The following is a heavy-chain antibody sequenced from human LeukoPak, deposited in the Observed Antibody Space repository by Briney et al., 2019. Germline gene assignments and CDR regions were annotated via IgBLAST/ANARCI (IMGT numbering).Heavy chain of an antibody. CDR3: ARHRGTGGAFDI. J-gene: IGHJ3*02. CDR1: GGSISSSYYY. CDR2: IYYSGST. V-gene: IGHV4-39*01. Sequence: SETLSLTCTVSGGSISSSYYYWGWIRRPPGKGLEWIGSIYYSGSTYYNSSLKSRVTISVDTSKNQFSLKLSSVTAADTAVYYCARHRGTGGAFDIWGQGTMVTVSS. D-gene: IGHD1-1*01.